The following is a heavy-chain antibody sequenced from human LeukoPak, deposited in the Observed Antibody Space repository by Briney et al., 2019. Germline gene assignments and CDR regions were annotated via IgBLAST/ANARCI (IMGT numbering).Heavy chain of an antibody. Sequence: GGSLRLSCAASGFIFSDYAMFWVRQAPGRGLEWVAVVSYDGSNQYYPDSVKGRFTISRDNSKKTLYLQLNSLRADDTAVYYCARGSGDILTGYYTPGAFDIWGQGTMVIVSS. CDR2: VSYDGSNQ. CDR3: ARGSGDILTGYYTPGAFDI. CDR1: GFIFSDYA. V-gene: IGHV3-30-3*01. J-gene: IGHJ3*02. D-gene: IGHD3-9*01.